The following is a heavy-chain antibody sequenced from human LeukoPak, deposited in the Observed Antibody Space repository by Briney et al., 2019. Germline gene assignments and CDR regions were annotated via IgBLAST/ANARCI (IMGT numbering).Heavy chain of an antibody. CDR1: GFSLRTRGVA. V-gene: IGHV2-5*02. CDR2: IFWDDDK. J-gene: IGHJ4*02. Sequence: SGPTLVNPTQTLTLTCTFSGFSLRTRGVAVGWIRQPPGKALECLALIFWDDDKRYRPSLKSRLTITKDTSKNQVVLTMTNMDPVDTATYYCAHNRAALGLFDYWGQGTLVTVSS. CDR3: AHNRAALGLFDY. D-gene: IGHD5-18*01.